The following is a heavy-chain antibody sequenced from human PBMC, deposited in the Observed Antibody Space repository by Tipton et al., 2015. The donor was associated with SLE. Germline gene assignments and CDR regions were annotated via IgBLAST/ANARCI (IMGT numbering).Heavy chain of an antibody. CDR3: TRDRGAAAGTGYFQH. J-gene: IGHJ1*01. V-gene: IGHV3-49*04. CDR2: IRSKAYGGTT. Sequence: SLRLSCTASGFAFGDYAMSWVCQAPGKGLEWVGFIRSKAYGGTTEYAASVKGRFTISRDDSKSIAYLQMNSLKTEDTAVYYCTRDRGAAAGTGYFQHWGQGTLVTVSS. CDR1: GFAFGDYA. D-gene: IGHD6-13*01.